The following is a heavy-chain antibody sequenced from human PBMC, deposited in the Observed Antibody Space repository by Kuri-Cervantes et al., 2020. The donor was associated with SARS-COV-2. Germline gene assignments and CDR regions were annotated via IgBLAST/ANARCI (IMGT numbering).Heavy chain of an antibody. CDR3: ARDFNDFWSGYATFDP. CDR1: GYSFTNYG. Sequence: ASVKVSCKSSGYSFTNYGINWVRQAPGQGLEWMGWISAYNGNTIYAQKLQGRVTMTTDTSTSTAYMDLRSLRSDDTAVYYCARDFNDFWSGYATFDPWGQGTLVTVSS. D-gene: IGHD3-3*01. J-gene: IGHJ5*02. V-gene: IGHV1-18*04. CDR2: ISAYNGNT.